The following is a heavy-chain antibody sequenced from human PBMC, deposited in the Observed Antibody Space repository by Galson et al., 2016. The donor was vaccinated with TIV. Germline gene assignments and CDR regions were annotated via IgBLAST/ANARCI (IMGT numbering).Heavy chain of an antibody. CDR2: ISENSGST. CDR1: GFTFSSFW. CDR3: AKQFVDV. D-gene: IGHD5-24*01. Sequence: SLRLSCAASGFTFSSFWMSWVRQAPGKGLEWVSSISENSGSTDYADSVKGRFTISRDNSKNTLYLQMDSLRAEDTAVYYCAKQFVDVWGQGTTVTVSS. V-gene: IGHV3-23*01. J-gene: IGHJ6*02.